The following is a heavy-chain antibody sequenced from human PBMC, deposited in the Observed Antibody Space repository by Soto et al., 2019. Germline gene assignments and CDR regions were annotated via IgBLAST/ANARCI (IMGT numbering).Heavy chain of an antibody. J-gene: IGHJ4*02. V-gene: IGHV3-11*04. D-gene: IGHD3-10*01. Sequence: PGGSLRLSCAASGFTFSDYYMSWIRQAPGKGLEWVSYISSSGSTIYYADSVKGRFTISRDNAKNSLYLQMNSLRTEDTAIYYCARDDEDGSYCDLGYWGQGTLVPVSS. CDR1: GFTFSDYY. CDR2: ISSSGSTI. CDR3: ARDDEDGSYCDLGY.